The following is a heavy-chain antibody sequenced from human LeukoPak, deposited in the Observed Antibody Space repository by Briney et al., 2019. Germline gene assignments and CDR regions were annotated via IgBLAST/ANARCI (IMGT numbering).Heavy chain of an antibody. Sequence: GGSLRLSCAASGFTFSSYAMTWVRQAPGKGLEWVSATGGSGDSTYYADSVKGRFTISRDNSKNTLYLQMNSLTAEDTAVYYCAKEADDWYPRPFDYWGQGTLVIVSS. CDR1: GFTFSSYA. CDR2: TGGSGDST. V-gene: IGHV3-23*01. CDR3: AKEADDWYPRPFDY. D-gene: IGHD3-9*01. J-gene: IGHJ4*02.